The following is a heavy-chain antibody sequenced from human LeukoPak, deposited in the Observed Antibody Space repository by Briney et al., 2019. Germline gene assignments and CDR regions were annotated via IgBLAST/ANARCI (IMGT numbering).Heavy chain of an antibody. CDR3: ASAPAYYYDSSGSPFDY. D-gene: IGHD3-22*01. CDR1: GFTVSSNY. CDR2: IYSGGST. V-gene: IGHV3-66*01. J-gene: IGHJ4*02. Sequence: PGGSLRLSCAASGFTVSSNYMSWVRQAPGKGLEWVSVIYSGGSTYYADSVKGRFTISRGNSKNTLYLQMNSLRAEDTAVYYCASAPAYYYDSSGSPFDYWGQGTLVTVSS.